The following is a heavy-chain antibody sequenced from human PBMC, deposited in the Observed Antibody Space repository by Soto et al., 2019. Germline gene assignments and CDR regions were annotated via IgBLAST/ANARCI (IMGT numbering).Heavy chain of an antibody. CDR3: AGATAP. V-gene: IGHV4-31*01. J-gene: IGHJ5*02. Sequence: QVQLQESGPGLVKASQNLSLTCTVSGGSISSGGYYWSWIRQHPGKGLEWIGYIYNSGSTSYTSSLTSQITTSADTSKVQFSLELSSVTAADTAVYYCAGATAPWVQGTMVTVSS. CDR1: GGSISSGGYY. CDR2: IYNSGST.